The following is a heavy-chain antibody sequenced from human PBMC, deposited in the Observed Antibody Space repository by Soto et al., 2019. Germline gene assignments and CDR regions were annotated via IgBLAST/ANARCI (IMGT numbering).Heavy chain of an antibody. V-gene: IGHV3-23*01. CDR3: AKYVGYSNRWDIFDF. J-gene: IGHJ4*02. D-gene: IGHD6-19*01. CDR1: RFTFSSYA. Sequence: GGSLRLSCAASRFTFSSYAMSCVRQAPGKGLEWVSAISGSGVSTYYPDSVKGRFTISRDNSKNTLYLQMNSLRAEDTAVYYCAKYVGYSNRWDIFDFSGQGSSVIVSS. CDR2: ISGSGVST.